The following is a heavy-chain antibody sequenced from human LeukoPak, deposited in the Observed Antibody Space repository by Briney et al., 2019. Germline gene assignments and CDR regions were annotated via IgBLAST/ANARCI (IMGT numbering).Heavy chain of an antibody. CDR1: GFTFDDYA. J-gene: IGHJ6*03. CDR2: ISGDGGST. CDR3: AKAYYYDSSGYSLGDYYYYMDV. V-gene: IGHV3-43*02. D-gene: IGHD3-22*01. Sequence: GGSLRLSCAASGFTFDDYAMHWVRQAPGKGLEWVSLISGDGGSTYYADSVKGRFTISRDNSKNTLYLQMNSLRAEDTAVYYCAKAYYYDSSGYSLGDYYYYMDVWGKGTTVTVSS.